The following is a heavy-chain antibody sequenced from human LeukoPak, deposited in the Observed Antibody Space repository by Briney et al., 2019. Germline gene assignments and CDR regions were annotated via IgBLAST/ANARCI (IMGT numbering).Heavy chain of an antibody. CDR2: IIPIFGTA. J-gene: IGHJ4*02. CDR3: ARVADYVWGSYRNPLTY. V-gene: IGHV1-69*05. CDR1: GGTFSSYA. Sequence: SVKVSCKASGGTFSSYAISWVRQAPGQGLEWMGGIIPIFGTANYAQKFQGRVTITTDESTSTAYMELSSLRSEDTAVYYCARVADYVWGSYRNPLTYWGQGTLVTVSS. D-gene: IGHD3-16*02.